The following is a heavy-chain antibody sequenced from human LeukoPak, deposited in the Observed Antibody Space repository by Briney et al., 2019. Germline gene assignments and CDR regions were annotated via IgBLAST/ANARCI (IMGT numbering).Heavy chain of an antibody. V-gene: IGHV3-53*01. CDR3: ARYYYDSTPRAYYFDY. Sequence: PGGSLRLSCAASAFTVSSNYMSWVRQAPGKGLEWVSVIYSGGSTYYADSVKGRFTISRDNSKNTLYLQMNSLRAEDTAVYYCARYYYDSTPRAYYFDYWGQGTLVTVSS. CDR1: AFTVSSNY. J-gene: IGHJ4*02. D-gene: IGHD3-22*01. CDR2: IYSGGST.